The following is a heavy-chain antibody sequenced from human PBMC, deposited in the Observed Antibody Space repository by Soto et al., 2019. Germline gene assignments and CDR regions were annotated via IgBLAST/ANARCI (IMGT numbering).Heavy chain of an antibody. Sequence: QVQLVQSGAEVKKPGASVKVSCKASGYTFTSYGISWVRQAPGQGLEWMGWISAYNGNTNYAQKLQGRVTMTTDTSKSKAYMELRSLRSDDTAVYYWARVVGHDYGDSGPPDYWGQGTLVTVSS. CDR1: GYTFTSYG. V-gene: IGHV1-18*01. J-gene: IGHJ4*02. CDR2: ISAYNGNT. D-gene: IGHD4-17*01. CDR3: ARVVGHDYGDSGPPDY.